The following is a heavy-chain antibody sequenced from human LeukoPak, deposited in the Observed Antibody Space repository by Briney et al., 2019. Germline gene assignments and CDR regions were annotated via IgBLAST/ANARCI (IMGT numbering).Heavy chain of an antibody. J-gene: IGHJ4*02. CDR2: INPNSGGT. V-gene: IGHV1-2*02. Sequence: GASVKVSCKASGYAFPGYYMHWVRQAPGQGLEWMGWINPNSGGTNYAQKFQGRVTMTRDTSLNTAYMELSMVRSDDTAVYYCARLGYYYDSSGYYPSFDYWGQGTLVTVSS. CDR3: ARLGYYYDSSGYYPSFDY. D-gene: IGHD3-22*01. CDR1: GYAFPGYY.